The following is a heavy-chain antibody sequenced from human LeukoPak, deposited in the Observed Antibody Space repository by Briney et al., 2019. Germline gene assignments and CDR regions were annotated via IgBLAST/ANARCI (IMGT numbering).Heavy chain of an antibody. CDR2: IYTSGST. V-gene: IGHV4-61*02. CDR3: ARDGTNDAFDI. J-gene: IGHJ3*02. CDR1: GGSISSGSYY. Sequence: SQTLSLTCTVSGGSISSGSYYWSWIRQPAGKGLEWIGRIYTSGSTNYNPSLKSRVTISVDTSKNQFSLKLSSVTAADTAVYYCARDGTNDAFDIWGQGTMVTVSS. D-gene: IGHD1-26*01.